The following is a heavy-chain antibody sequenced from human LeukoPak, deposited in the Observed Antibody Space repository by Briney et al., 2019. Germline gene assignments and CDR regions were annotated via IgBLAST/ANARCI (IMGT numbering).Heavy chain of an antibody. Sequence: ASVKVSCKASGYTFTSYGISWVRQAPGQGLEWMGWISAYNGNTNYAQKLQGRVTMTTDTSTSTAYMELSRLRSDDTAVYYCASIHSGYDVRGIDYWGQGTLVTVSS. CDR3: ASIHSGYDVRGIDY. D-gene: IGHD5-12*01. J-gene: IGHJ4*02. CDR2: ISAYNGNT. V-gene: IGHV1-18*01. CDR1: GYTFTSYG.